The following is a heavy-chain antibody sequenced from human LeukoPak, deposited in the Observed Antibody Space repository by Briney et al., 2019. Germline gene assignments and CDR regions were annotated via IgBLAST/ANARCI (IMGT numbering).Heavy chain of an antibody. CDR2: INWNGGST. CDR1: AFTVCSNY. J-gene: IGHJ4*02. V-gene: IGHV3-20*04. Sequence: GGSLRLSCAASAFTVCSNYMSWVGQARGKGLEWVSGINWNGGSTGYADSVKGRFTISRDNAKNSLYLQMNSLRAEDTALYYCARDRGDGYKLNDYWGQGTLVTVSS. CDR3: ARDRGDGYKLNDY. D-gene: IGHD5-24*01.